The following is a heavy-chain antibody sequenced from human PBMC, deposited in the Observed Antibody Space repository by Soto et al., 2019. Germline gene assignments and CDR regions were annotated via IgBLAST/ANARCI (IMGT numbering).Heavy chain of an antibody. D-gene: IGHD5-12*01. V-gene: IGHV4-59*01. CDR1: GGSISSYY. Sequence: SETLSLTCTVSGGSISSYYWSWIRQPPGKGLEWIGYIYYSGSTNYNPSLKSRVTISVDTSKNQFSLKLSSVTAADTAVYYCTRAGWATIRFFDYWGQGTLVTVSS. CDR3: TRAGWATIRFFDY. J-gene: IGHJ4*02. CDR2: IYYSGST.